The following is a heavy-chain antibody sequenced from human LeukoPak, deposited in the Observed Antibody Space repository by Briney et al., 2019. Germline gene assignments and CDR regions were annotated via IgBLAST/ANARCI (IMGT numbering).Heavy chain of an antibody. D-gene: IGHD1-26*01. CDR2: IYYSGST. V-gene: IGHV4-59*08. CDR1: GGSISSYY. CDR3: ARRGRNNWFDP. Sequence: SETPSLTCTVSGGSISSYYWSWIRQPPGKGLEWIGYIYYSGSTNYNPSLKSRVTISVDTSKNQFSLKLSSVTAADTAVYYCARRGRNNWFDPWGQGTLVTVSS. J-gene: IGHJ5*02.